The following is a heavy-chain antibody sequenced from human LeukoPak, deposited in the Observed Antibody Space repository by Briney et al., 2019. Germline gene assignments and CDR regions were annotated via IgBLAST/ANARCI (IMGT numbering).Heavy chain of an antibody. CDR3: ARRRVGATVFDY. CDR2: INPSGGGT. J-gene: IGHJ4*02. V-gene: IGHV1-46*01. Sequence: ASVRVSCKASGYTFTSHYMHWVRHAPGQGLEWMGTINPSGGGTSYAQKFQGRITMTRDTSTSTVSMELSSLTSEDTAVYYCARRRVGATVFDYWSQGTLVTVSS. D-gene: IGHD1-26*01. CDR1: GYTFTSHY.